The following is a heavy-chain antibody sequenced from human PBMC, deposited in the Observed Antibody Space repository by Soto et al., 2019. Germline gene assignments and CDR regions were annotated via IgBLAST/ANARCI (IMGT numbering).Heavy chain of an antibody. Sequence: EVQLVESGGGLVKPGGSLRLSCAASGFTFSSYSMNWVRQAPGKGLEWVSSISSSSSYIYYADSVKGRFTISRDNAKNSLYLQMNSLRAEDTAVYYCARDRGPAPLFAYYYYGMDVWGQGTTVTVSS. V-gene: IGHV3-21*01. CDR1: GFTFSSYS. CDR2: ISSSSSYI. CDR3: ARDRGPAPLFAYYYYGMDV. J-gene: IGHJ6*02. D-gene: IGHD3-10*01.